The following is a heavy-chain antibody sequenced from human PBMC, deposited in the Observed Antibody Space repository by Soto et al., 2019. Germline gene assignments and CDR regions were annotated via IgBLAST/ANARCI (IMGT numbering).Heavy chain of an antibody. CDR1: GVSVSNRTHY. D-gene: IGHD3-10*01. CDR2: IYHSGST. J-gene: IGHJ6*02. Sequence: SETLSLTCEVSGVSVSNRTHYWTWIRQPPGKGLEWIGEIYHSGSTNYNPSLKSRVTISVDKSKNQFSLKLSSVTAADTAVYYCARCYGSGSSYYYYYGMDVWGQGTTVTVSS. V-gene: IGHV4-61*05. CDR3: ARCYGSGSSYYYYYGMDV.